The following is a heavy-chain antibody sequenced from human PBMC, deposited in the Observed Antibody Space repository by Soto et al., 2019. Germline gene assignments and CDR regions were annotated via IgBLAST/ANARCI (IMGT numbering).Heavy chain of an antibody. V-gene: IGHV1-2*02. CDR1: GYTFTGDY. J-gene: IGHJ4*02. Sequence: ASVKLSCKASGYTFTGDYMHWVRQAPGQGLEWMGCINPNSGGTNYAQKFQGRVTMTRDTSISTDYMELSRLRSDDTAVYYCRLELLPPDYWGQGTLVTVSS. CDR3: RLELLPPDY. CDR2: INPNSGGT. D-gene: IGHD1-7*01.